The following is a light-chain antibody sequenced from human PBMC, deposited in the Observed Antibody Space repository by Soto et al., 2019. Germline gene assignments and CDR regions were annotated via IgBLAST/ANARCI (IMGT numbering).Light chain of an antibody. CDR3: SSYAGSYTLV. CDR1: SNDVGGYNF. Sequence: QSALTQPRSVSGSPGQSVTISCTGTSNDVGGYNFVSWYQQHPGKVPKLFIYDVSRRPSGVPDRFSGSKSGNTASLTISGPQAEDEGDYYCSSYAGSYTLVFGGGTKLTVL. J-gene: IGLJ2*01. V-gene: IGLV2-11*01. CDR2: DVS.